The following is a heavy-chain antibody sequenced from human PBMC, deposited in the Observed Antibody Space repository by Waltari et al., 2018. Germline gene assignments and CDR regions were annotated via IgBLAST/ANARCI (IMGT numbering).Heavy chain of an antibody. CDR1: GFTLNKFG. CDR3: ARALPNRDEGYFYYYIDV. V-gene: IGHV1-18*04. CDR2: ISPKTEKT. Sequence: QGQLVQSGAELKKPGASLNVSCKAFGFTLNKFGITWVRQAPGQRLEWLGWISPKTEKTHFPPSLQDRVTLTADTSTQTVFLELKTLKNDDTAVYYCARALPNRDEGYFYYYIDVWGPGTTVTVSS. D-gene: IGHD3-10*01. J-gene: IGHJ6*03.